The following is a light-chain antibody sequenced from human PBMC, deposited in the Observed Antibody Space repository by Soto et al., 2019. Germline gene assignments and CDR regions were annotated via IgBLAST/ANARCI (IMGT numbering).Light chain of an antibody. CDR1: RSNIGSNY. CDR2: SNN. V-gene: IGLV1-47*02. J-gene: IGLJ3*02. CDR3: AAWDDSLSGWV. Sequence: QSVLTQPPSASGTPGQRVTFSCSGSRSNIGSNYVFWYQQLPGTAPKLLIYSNNQRPSGVPDRFSGSRSGTSASLAISGLRSEDEADYYCAAWDDSLSGWVFGGGTKLTVL.